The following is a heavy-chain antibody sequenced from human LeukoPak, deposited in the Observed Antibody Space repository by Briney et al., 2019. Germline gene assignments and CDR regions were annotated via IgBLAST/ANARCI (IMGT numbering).Heavy chain of an antibody. CDR1: GGSISSSSYY. D-gene: IGHD5-18*01. CDR2: IDYSGST. J-gene: IGHJ6*03. V-gene: IGHV4-39*07. CDR3: ARGLQGYSYGPTEGRYYYYYYMDV. Sequence: SETLSLTCTVSGGSISSSSYYWGWIRQPPGKGLAWIGSIDYSGSTYYNPSLKSRVTICVDTSKNQFSLKLSSVTAADTAVYYCARGLQGYSYGPTEGRYYYYYYMDVWGKGTTVTVSS.